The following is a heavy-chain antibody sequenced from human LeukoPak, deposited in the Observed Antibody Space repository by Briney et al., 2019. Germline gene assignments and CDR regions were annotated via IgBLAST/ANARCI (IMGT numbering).Heavy chain of an antibody. Sequence: SVKVSCKASGGTFSSYAISWVRQAPGQGLEWMGGIVPIFGTANYAQKFQGRVTITTDESTSTAYMELSSLRSEDTAVYYCASPYYYGSGSWGLDYWGQGTLVTVSS. CDR1: GGTFSSYA. J-gene: IGHJ4*02. CDR2: IVPIFGTA. D-gene: IGHD3-10*01. V-gene: IGHV1-69*05. CDR3: ASPYYYGSGSWGLDY.